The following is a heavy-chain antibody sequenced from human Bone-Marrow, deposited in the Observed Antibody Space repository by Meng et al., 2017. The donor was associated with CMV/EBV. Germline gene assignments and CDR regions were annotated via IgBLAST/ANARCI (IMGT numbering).Heavy chain of an antibody. CDR3: ARDSRFLDAFYI. V-gene: IGHV3-48*03. CDR2: ISSSGSTI. D-gene: IGHD3-3*01. CDR1: GFTFSSYE. Sequence: GGSLRLSCAASGFTFSSYEMNWVRQAPGKGLEWVSYISSSGSTIYYADSVKGRFTISRDNAKNSLYLQMNSLRAEDTAVYYCARDSRFLDAFYIWGQRKMVTVSS. J-gene: IGHJ3*02.